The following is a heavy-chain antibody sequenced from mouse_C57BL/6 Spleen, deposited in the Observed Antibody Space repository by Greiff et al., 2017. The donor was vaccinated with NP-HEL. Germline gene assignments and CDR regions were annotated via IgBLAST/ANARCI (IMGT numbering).Heavy chain of an antibody. V-gene: IGHV1-55*01. CDR2: INPGSGST. J-gene: IGHJ2*01. Sequence: QVQLKQPGAELVKPGASVKMSCKASGYTFTSYWITWVKQRPGQGLEWIGDINPGSGSTNYNEKFKSKATLTVDTSSSTAYMQLSSLTSEDSAVYYCASIYDYDVGDYWGQGTTLTVSS. D-gene: IGHD2-4*01. CDR1: GYTFTSYW. CDR3: ASIYDYDVGDY.